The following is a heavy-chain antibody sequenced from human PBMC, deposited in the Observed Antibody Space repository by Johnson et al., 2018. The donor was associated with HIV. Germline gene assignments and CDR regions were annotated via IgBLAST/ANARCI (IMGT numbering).Heavy chain of an antibody. J-gene: IGHJ3*02. Sequence: VQLVESGGGLVQPGGSLRLSCAASGFSFSNYWMSWVRQAPGKGLEWVANIKQDGSEKYYEDSVKGRFTISRDNAKNSLYLQMNSLRAEDTAVYYCAREQWADAFDIWGQGTMVTVSS. CDR2: IKQDGSEK. CDR3: AREQWADAFDI. V-gene: IGHV3-7*01. D-gene: IGHD6-19*01. CDR1: GFSFSNYW.